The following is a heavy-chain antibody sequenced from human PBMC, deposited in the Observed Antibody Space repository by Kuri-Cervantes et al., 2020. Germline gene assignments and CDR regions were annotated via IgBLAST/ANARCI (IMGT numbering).Heavy chain of an antibody. D-gene: IGHD4-17*01. CDR2: IIPIFGTA. Sequence: SVKVSCKASGGTFSSYAISCVRQAPGQGLEWMGGIIPIFGTANYAQKFQGRVTITADEFTSTAYMELSSPRSEDTAVYYCARDPVPREYGAYIPYYYYMDVWGKGTTVTVSS. CDR1: GGTFSSYA. J-gene: IGHJ6*03. CDR3: ARDPVPREYGAYIPYYYYMDV. V-gene: IGHV1-69*13.